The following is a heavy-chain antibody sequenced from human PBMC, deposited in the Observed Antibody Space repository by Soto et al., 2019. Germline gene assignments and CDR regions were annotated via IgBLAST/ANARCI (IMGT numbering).Heavy chain of an antibody. D-gene: IGHD2-21*01. V-gene: IGHV3-33*01. Sequence: PGGPLRLSCAASGFTFSSYGMHWVRQAPGKGLEWVAVIWYDGSNKYYADSVKGRFTISRDNSKNTLYLQMNSLRAEDTAVYYCARDHRVRYYYYGMDVWGQGTTVTVSS. CDR1: GFTFSSYG. CDR3: ARDHRVRYYYYGMDV. J-gene: IGHJ6*02. CDR2: IWYDGSNK.